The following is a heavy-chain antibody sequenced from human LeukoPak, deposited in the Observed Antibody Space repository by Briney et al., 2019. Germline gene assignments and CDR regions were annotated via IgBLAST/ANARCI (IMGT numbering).Heavy chain of an antibody. CDR3: ARGDDSGYYDYFDY. Sequence: GGSLRLSCAASGFTVDSNYLSWVRQAPGKGLEWVSTIYTGGNTYYAASVKGRFTISRDFSKNTVFLHMNSLRAEDTAMYCCARGDDSGYYDYFDYWGQGALVTVSS. J-gene: IGHJ4*02. CDR1: GFTVDSNY. V-gene: IGHV3-53*01. CDR2: IYTGGNT. D-gene: IGHD3-22*01.